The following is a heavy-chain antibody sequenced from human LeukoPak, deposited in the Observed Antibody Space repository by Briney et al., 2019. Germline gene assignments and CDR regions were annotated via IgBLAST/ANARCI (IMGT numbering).Heavy chain of an antibody. Sequence: GGSLRLSRAASGFTFSSYWMSWVRQAPGKGLEWVANIKQDGSEKYYVDSVKGRFTISRDNAKNSLYLQMNSLRAEDTAVYYCARDPLADYYDSSGYFDYWGQGTLVTVSS. CDR3: ARDPLADYYDSSGYFDY. CDR2: IKQDGSEK. J-gene: IGHJ4*02. V-gene: IGHV3-7*01. D-gene: IGHD3-22*01. CDR1: GFTFSSYW.